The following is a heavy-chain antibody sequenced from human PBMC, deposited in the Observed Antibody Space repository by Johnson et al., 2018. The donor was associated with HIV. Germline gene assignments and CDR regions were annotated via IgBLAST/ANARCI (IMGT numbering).Heavy chain of an antibody. CDR2: ISYDGSNK. D-gene: IGHD3-16*01. J-gene: IGHJ3*02. CDR3: AREAYRAFDI. Sequence: QVQLVESGGGLVQPGSSLRLSCAASGFVFSNAWMNWVRQAPGKGLEWVAVISYDGSNKYYADSVKGRFTISRDNSKNTLYLQMNSLRAEDTAVYYCAREAYRAFDIWGQGTIVTVSS. V-gene: IGHV3-30-3*01. CDR1: GFVFSNAW.